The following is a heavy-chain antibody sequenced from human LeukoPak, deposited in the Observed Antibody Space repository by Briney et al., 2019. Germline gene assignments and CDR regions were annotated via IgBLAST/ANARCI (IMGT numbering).Heavy chain of an antibody. CDR3: ARDNWNYGSSMDV. Sequence: SETLSLTCTVSGGSISSYYWSWIRQPPGKGLKWIGYIYYSGSTNYNPSLKSRVTISVDTSKNQFSLKLSSVTAADTAVYYCARDNWNYGSSMDVWGQGTTVTVSS. CDR1: GGSISSYY. D-gene: IGHD1-7*01. J-gene: IGHJ6*02. V-gene: IGHV4-59*01. CDR2: IYYSGST.